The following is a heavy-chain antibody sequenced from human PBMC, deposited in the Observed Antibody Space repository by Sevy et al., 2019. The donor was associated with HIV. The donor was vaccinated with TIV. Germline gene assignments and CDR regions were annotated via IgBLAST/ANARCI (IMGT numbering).Heavy chain of an antibody. J-gene: IGHJ6*03. CDR3: ARAGYSSSPSYYYYYMDV. D-gene: IGHD6-13*01. V-gene: IGHV3-7*01. CDR2: IKQDGSEK. Sequence: GGCLRLSCAASGFTFSSYWMSWVRQAPGKGLEWVANIKQDGSEKYYVDSVKGRFTISRDNAKNSLYLQMNSLRAEDTAVYYCARAGYSSSPSYYYYYMDVWGKGTTVTVSS. CDR1: GFTFSSYW.